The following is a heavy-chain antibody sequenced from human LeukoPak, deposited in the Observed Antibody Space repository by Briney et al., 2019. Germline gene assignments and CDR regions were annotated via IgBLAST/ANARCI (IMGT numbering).Heavy chain of an antibody. V-gene: IGHV4-39*01. CDR2: IYYSGST. CDR3: ARRAVVVVPAASKSYYYYMDV. J-gene: IGHJ6*03. Sequence: PSETLSLTCTVSGGSISSSSYYWGWIRQPPGKGLEWIGSIYYSGSTYYNPSLKSRVTISVDTSKNQFSLKLSSVTAADTAVYYCARRAVVVVPAASKSYYYYMDVWGKGTTVTISS. CDR1: GGSISSSSYY. D-gene: IGHD2-2*01.